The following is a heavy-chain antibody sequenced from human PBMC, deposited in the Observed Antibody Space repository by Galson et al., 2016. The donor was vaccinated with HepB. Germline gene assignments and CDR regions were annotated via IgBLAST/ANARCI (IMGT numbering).Heavy chain of an antibody. CDR1: GYTFSSYS. J-gene: IGHJ4*02. Sequence: SVKVSCKASGYTFSSYSFSWVRQAPGQGLEWMGWISGYNGQTNYVEKFQGRVTMTTDTSTRKTYMELRRLRSDDTAVYYCGLVRGVTFSDYWGQGTLVTVSS. D-gene: IGHD3-10*01. CDR2: ISGYNGQT. CDR3: GLVRGVTFSDY. V-gene: IGHV1-18*01.